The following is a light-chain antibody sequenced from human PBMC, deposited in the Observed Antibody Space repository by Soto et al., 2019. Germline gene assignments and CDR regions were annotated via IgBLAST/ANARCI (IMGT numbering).Light chain of an antibody. Sequence: QSVLTQPASVSGSPGQSIPISCTGTGSDISAYNYVSWYQQHPGKAPKLMIYEVGDRPSGLSNRFSGSKSGNTASLTISGLQAEDEAEYYCSSYTNINTRACVFGTGTKV. CDR1: GSDISAYNY. CDR3: SSYTNINTRACV. J-gene: IGLJ1*01. V-gene: IGLV2-14*01. CDR2: EVG.